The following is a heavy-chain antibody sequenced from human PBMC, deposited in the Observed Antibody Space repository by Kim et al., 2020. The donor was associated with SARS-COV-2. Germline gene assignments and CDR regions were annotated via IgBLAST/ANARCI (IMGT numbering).Heavy chain of an antibody. CDR2: IYYSGNT. Sequence: SETLSLTCTVSGASISSYYWSWIRQPPGKGLEWIAYIYYSGNTNYNPSLKSRVTIALDTSKNQFSLKLSSVTAADTAVYYCVSAYTYNYPFDYWGQGTPVTVSS. CDR1: GASISSYY. V-gene: IGHV4-59*08. J-gene: IGHJ4*02. D-gene: IGHD5-18*01. CDR3: VSAYTYNYPFDY.